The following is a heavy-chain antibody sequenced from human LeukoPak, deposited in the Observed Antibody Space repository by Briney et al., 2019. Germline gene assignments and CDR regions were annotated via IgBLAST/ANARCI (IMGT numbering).Heavy chain of an antibody. D-gene: IGHD4-17*01. CDR1: GGSISSYY. CDR2: IYHSGST. Sequence: SSETLSLTCTVSGGSISSYYGGWIRQPPGKGLEWIGSIYHSGSTYYNPSLKSRVTISVDTSKNQFSLKLSSVTAADTAVYYCARDGPLIDYGDSFDYWGQGTLVTVSS. V-gene: IGHV4-38-2*02. J-gene: IGHJ4*02. CDR3: ARDGPLIDYGDSFDY.